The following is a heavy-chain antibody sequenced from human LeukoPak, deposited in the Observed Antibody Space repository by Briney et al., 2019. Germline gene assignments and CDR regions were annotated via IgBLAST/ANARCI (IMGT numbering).Heavy chain of an antibody. CDR3: AKGHCSSTSCSGVY. V-gene: IGHV3-23*01. CDR2: ISGSGGST. Sequence: GGSLRLSCAASGFTFSSYAMSWVRQAPGKGLEWVSAISGSGGSTYYADSVKGRFTISRDNSKNTLYLQMNSLRAEDTAVYYCAKGHCSSTSCSGVYWGQGTLVTVSS. J-gene: IGHJ4*02. CDR1: GFTFSSYA. D-gene: IGHD2-2*01.